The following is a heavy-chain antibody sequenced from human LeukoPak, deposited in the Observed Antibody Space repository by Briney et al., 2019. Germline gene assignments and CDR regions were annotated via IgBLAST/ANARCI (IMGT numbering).Heavy chain of an antibody. J-gene: IGHJ5*02. CDR1: GGSISSYY. CDR3: ARGGDSWFDP. Sequence: SETVSLTCTVSGGSISSYYWSWVRLPAGKGLEWIGRIYTSGSTNYNPSLKSRVTMSIDTSKNQFSLKLTSVTAADTAMYYCARGGDSWFDPWGQGTLVTVSS. D-gene: IGHD3-16*01. V-gene: IGHV4-4*07. CDR2: IYTSGST.